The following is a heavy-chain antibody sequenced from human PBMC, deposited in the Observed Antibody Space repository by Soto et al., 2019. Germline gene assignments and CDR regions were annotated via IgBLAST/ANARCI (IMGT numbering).Heavy chain of an antibody. CDR3: ARDSSGYYGFDY. CDR1: GFSLSTSGVG. J-gene: IGHJ4*02. D-gene: IGHD3-22*01. CDR2: IYWDDDK. V-gene: IGHV2-5*02. Sequence: QITLKESGPPLVKPTQTLTLTCTFSGFSLSTSGVGVGWIRQPPGKALEWLALIYWDDDKRYSPSLKSRLTITKDTSKNKVVLTMTNMDPVDTATYYCARDSSGYYGFDYWGQGTLVTVSS.